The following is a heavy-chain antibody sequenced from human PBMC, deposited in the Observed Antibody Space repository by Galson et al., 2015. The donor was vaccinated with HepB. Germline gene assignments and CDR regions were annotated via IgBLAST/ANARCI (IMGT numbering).Heavy chain of an antibody. Sequence: SLRLSCASSGFTFSSYAMHWVRQAPGKGLEWVAVISYDGSNKYYADSVKGRFTISRDNSKNTLYLQMNSLRAEDTAVYYCARGGVGWDVFDYWGQGTLVTVSS. J-gene: IGHJ4*02. CDR1: GFTFSSYA. D-gene: IGHD1-26*01. CDR3: ARGGVGWDVFDY. V-gene: IGHV3-30*04. CDR2: ISYDGSNK.